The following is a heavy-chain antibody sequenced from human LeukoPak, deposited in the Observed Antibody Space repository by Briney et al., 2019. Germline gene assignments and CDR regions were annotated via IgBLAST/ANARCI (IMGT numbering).Heavy chain of an antibody. D-gene: IGHD3-3*01. CDR2: IIPIFGTA. CDR1: GGTFSSYA. CDR3: ARAPYYDFWSGYYSTPNFDY. Sequence: SVKVSCKASGGTFSSYAISWVRQAPGQGLEWMGGIIPIFGTANYAQKFQGRVTMTRDTSTSTVYMELSSLRSEDTAVYYCARAPYYDFWSGYYSTPNFDYWGQGTLVTVSS. J-gene: IGHJ4*02. V-gene: IGHV1-69*05.